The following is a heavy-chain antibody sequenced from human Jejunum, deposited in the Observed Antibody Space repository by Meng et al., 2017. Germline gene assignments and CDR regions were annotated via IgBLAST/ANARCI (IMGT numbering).Heavy chain of an antibody. CDR2: IQHSGST. D-gene: IGHD3-10*02. CDR1: GDSITSGSYY. CDR3: ARLTYVRYFDY. Sequence: QLQLQESGPGLVKPSETLSLTCTVSGDSITSGSYYWAWIRQPPGTGLEWSGSIQHSGSTYYNPSLKSRVSLSVDRSKNQFSLNLNSVAAADTAVYYCARLTYVRYFDYWGQGTLVTVSS. J-gene: IGHJ4*02. V-gene: IGHV4-39*01.